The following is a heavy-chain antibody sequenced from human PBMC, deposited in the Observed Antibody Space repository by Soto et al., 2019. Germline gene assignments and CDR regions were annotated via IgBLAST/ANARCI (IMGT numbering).Heavy chain of an antibody. CDR2: ISAYNGNT. D-gene: IGHD3-10*01. CDR3: ARAGSGSYYYYMDV. J-gene: IGHJ6*03. V-gene: IGHV1-18*01. CDR1: GYTFTSYG. Sequence: ASVKVSCKASGYTFTSYGISWVRQAPGQGLEWMGWISAYNGNTNYAQKLQGRVTMTTDTSTSTDYMELRSLRSDDTAVYYCARAGSGSYYYYMDVWGKGTTVTVSS.